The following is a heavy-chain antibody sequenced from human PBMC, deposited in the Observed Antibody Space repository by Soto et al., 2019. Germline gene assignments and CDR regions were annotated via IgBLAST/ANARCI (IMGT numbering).Heavy chain of an antibody. CDR1: GFAFNDFA. J-gene: IGHJ4*02. CDR3: AKGASHAPFEK. Sequence: LRLSCAASGFAFNDFAMNWVRQAPGKGPEWLSTISGSGDKTFHSDSVKGRFNISRDNSNNKMFLQMNSLRAEDTAIYYCAKGASHAPFEKWGRGTLVTVSS. CDR2: ISGSGDKT. V-gene: IGHV3-23*01.